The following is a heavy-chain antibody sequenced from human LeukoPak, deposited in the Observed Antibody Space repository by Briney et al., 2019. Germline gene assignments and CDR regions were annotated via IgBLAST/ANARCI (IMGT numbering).Heavy chain of an antibody. V-gene: IGHV1-46*01. CDR2: INPSGGST. CDR3: ARESPVHSSSWYRSYYYGMDV. D-gene: IGHD6-13*01. Sequence: ASVKVSCKASGYTFTSYYMHWVRHAPGQGLEWMGIINPSGGSTSYAQKFQGRVTMTRDTSTSTVYMELSSLRSEDTAVYYCARESPVHSSSWYRSYYYGMDVWGQGTTVTVSS. CDR1: GYTFTSYY. J-gene: IGHJ6*02.